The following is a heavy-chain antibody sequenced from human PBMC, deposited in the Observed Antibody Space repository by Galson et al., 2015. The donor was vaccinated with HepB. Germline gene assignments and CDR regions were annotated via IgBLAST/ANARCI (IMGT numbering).Heavy chain of an antibody. CDR2: INHSGST. J-gene: IGHJ4*02. V-gene: IGHV4-34*01. CDR1: GGSFSGYY. CDR3: ARGATRQQVAVAADVDYFDY. D-gene: IGHD2-15*01. Sequence: SETLSLTCAVYGGSFSGYYWSWIRQPPGKGLEWIGEINHSGSTNYNPSLKSRVTISVDTSKNQFSLKLSSVTAADTAVYYCARGATRQQVAVAADVDYFDYWDQGTLVTVSS.